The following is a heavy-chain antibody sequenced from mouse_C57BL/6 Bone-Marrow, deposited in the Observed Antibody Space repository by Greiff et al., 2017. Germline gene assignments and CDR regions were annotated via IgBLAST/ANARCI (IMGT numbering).Heavy chain of an antibody. CDR3: AILLRRLDY. J-gene: IGHJ4*01. CDR2: ILPGSGST. Sequence: QVQLQQSGAELMKPGASVKLSCKATGLEWIGEILPGSGSTNYNEKFKGKATFTADTSSYTAYMQLSSLTTEDSAIYYCAILLRRLDYWGQGTSVTVSS. V-gene: IGHV1-9*01. CDR1: G. D-gene: IGHD2-12*01.